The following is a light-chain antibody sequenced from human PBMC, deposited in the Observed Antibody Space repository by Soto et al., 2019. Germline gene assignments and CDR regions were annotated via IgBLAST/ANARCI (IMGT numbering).Light chain of an antibody. CDR2: GAS. CDR1: QTVSRH. CDR3: QQYNTWPLIT. V-gene: IGKV3-15*01. J-gene: IGKJ5*01. Sequence: EIVMTQSPGTLSVSPGERATLSCRASQTVSRHLAWYQQKPGQAPRLLIFGASTRATGIPDRFSGSGSGTDFTLTISSLQSEDFAAYYCQQYNTWPLITFGPGTRLDIK.